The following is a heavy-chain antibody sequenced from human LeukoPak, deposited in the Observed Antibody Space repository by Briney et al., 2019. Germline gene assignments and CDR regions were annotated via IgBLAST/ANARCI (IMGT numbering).Heavy chain of an antibody. V-gene: IGHV3-7*03. J-gene: IGHJ4*02. Sequence: GGSLRLSCEGSAFIFSGQWMNWVRQTPGKGLEWVASIKEDGSERQYVDSVKGRFSISRDNTKGSLFLQLNSLRAEDTAVYYCASGLELDYWGQGTLVTVSS. CDR2: IKEDGSER. CDR3: ASGLELDY. CDR1: AFIFSGQW.